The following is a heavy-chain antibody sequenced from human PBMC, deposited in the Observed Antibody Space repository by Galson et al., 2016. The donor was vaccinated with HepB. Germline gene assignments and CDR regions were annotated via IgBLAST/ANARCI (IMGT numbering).Heavy chain of an antibody. CDR3: ATLHTVRKSHFHN. J-gene: IGHJ4*01. CDR2: NSYSGGT. D-gene: IGHD2-8*01. V-gene: IGHV4-59*01. Sequence: SETLSLTCTVSGDSISGNYRSWIRQPPGKGLEWIADNSYSGGTNYNPSLRTRVTFSLDMSNNQFSLKLNSVTAADTAVYYCATLHTVRKSHFHNWGQGTLVAVSS. CDR1: GDSISGNY.